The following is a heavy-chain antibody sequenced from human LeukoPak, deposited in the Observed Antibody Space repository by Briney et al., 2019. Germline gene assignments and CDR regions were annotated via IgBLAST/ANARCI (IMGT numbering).Heavy chain of an antibody. V-gene: IGHV3-23*01. D-gene: IGHD3-22*01. CDR1: GFTFGSYA. Sequence: GGSLRLSCAASGFTFGSYAVSWVRQAPGKGLEWVSGISTSGGTTSYAESVKGRFTVSRDNPRNTLYMEMNSLRDEDTAVYYCAVMHRYYDGSGYWVQWGQGTLVTVSS. CDR2: ISTSGGTT. J-gene: IGHJ4*02. CDR3: AVMHRYYDGSGYWVQ.